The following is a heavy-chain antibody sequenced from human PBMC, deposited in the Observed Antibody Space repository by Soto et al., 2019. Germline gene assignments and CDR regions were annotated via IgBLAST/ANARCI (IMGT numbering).Heavy chain of an antibody. CDR2: FDPEDGET. CDR3: ATNPKSSPDYYYYGMDV. V-gene: IGHV1-24*01. CDR1: GYTLTELS. Sequence: QVQLVQSGAEVKKPGASVKVSCKVSGYTLTELSMHWVRQAPGKGLEWMGGFDPEDGETIYAQKFQGRVTMTEXTPXDXGYMELSSLRSEDTAVYYCATNPKSSPDYYYYGMDVWGQGTTVTVSS. J-gene: IGHJ6*02.